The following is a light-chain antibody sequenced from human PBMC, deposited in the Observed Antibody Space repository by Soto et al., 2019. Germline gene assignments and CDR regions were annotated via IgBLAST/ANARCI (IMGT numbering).Light chain of an antibody. CDR3: QQDYSYPLT. V-gene: IGKV1-5*03. CDR2: KAS. Sequence: DIQMTQSPSTLSASVGDRVTITCRASQSISSWLAWYQQKPGKAPKLLIYKASSLESGVPSRFSGSGSGTEFTLTISSLQPDDFATYYCQQDYSYPLTVGGGTKVEIK. CDR1: QSISSW. J-gene: IGKJ4*01.